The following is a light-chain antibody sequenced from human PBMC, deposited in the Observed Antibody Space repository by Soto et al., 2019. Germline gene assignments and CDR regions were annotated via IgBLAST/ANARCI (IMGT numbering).Light chain of an antibody. CDR1: QSVSSS. CDR2: DAS. J-gene: IGKJ4*01. Sequence: EIVLTQSPATLSLSPGERATLSCRASQSVSSSLAWYQQNPAQAPRLLIYDASNRATGIPARFSGSGSGTDFTLTISSLEPEDFAVYYCQERSNWPALTFGGGTKVEI. CDR3: QERSNWPALT. V-gene: IGKV3-11*01.